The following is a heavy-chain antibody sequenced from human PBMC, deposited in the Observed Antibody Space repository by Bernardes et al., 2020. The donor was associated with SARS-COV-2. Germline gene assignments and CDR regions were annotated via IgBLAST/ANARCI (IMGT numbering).Heavy chain of an antibody. D-gene: IGHD3-3*01. CDR2: ISSSSNFI. J-gene: IGHJ4*02. CDR1: GFTFSIYS. CDR3: ATDETLLRSAQ. V-gene: IGHV3-21*01. Sequence: GGSLRLSCAASGFTFSIYSMNWVRQAPGKGLEWISSISSSSNFIYYADSVRGRFTISRDNAKNSLYLQVNSLRADDTALYYCATDETLLRSAQWGQGTLVTVAA.